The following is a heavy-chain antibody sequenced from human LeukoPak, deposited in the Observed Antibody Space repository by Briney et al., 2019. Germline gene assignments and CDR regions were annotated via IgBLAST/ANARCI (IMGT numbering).Heavy chain of an antibody. V-gene: IGHV1-2*02. CDR2: INPNSGGT. J-gene: IGHJ4*02. CDR1: GYTFTAYY. Sequence: ASVKVSCKASGYTFTAYYMHRVRQAPGQGLEWLGWINPNSGGTNYAQKFQGRVTMTRDTSITTAYMELSRLSSDDTAVYYCASSVSSRWAIIDYWGQGTLVTVSS. D-gene: IGHD6-13*01. CDR3: ASSVSSRWAIIDY.